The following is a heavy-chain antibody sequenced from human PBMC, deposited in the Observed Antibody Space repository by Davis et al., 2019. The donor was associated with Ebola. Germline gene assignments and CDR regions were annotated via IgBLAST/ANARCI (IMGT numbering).Heavy chain of an antibody. CDR2: INPSGGST. CDR3: ARVKGYCSSTSCYDLAWFDP. V-gene: IGHV1-46*01. Sequence: AASVKVSCKASGYTFTSYYMHWVRQAPGQGLEWMGIINPSGGSTSYAQKFQGRVTITRDTSASTAYMELSSLRSEDTAVYYCARVKGYCSSTSCYDLAWFDPWGQGTLVTVSS. J-gene: IGHJ5*02. D-gene: IGHD2-2*01. CDR1: GYTFTSYY.